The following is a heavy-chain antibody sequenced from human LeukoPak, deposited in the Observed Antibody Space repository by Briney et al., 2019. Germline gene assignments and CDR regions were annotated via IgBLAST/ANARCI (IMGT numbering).Heavy chain of an antibody. J-gene: IGHJ4*02. Sequence: GRSLRLSCAASGFTFSSYAMHWVRQAPGKGLEWVAVISYDGSNKYYADSVKGRFTISRDNSKNTLYLQMNSLRSDDTAVYYCAREPEIYSSSWYVDYWGQGTLVTVSS. CDR1: GFTFSSYA. CDR3: AREPEIYSSSWYVDY. V-gene: IGHV3-30*04. CDR2: ISYDGSNK. D-gene: IGHD6-13*01.